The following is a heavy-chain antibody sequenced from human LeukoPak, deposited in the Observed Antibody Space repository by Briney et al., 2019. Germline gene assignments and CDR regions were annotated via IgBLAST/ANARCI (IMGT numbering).Heavy chain of an antibody. CDR2: INWNGGST. D-gene: IGHD5-18*01. V-gene: IGHV3-20*04. CDR3: ARRNTAMGDAFDI. Sequence: GGSLRLSCAASGFTFSSYSMNWVRQAPGKGLEWVSGINWNGGSTSYADSVKGRFTISRDNAKNSLYLQMNSLRAEDTALYYCARRNTAMGDAFDIWGQGTMVTVSS. CDR1: GFTFSSYS. J-gene: IGHJ3*02.